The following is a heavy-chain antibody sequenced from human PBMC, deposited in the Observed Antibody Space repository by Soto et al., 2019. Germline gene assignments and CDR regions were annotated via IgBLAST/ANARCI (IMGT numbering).Heavy chain of an antibody. J-gene: IGHJ4*02. CDR3: AKDISLAGFYYFDY. Sequence: GGSLRLSCAASGFTFDDYAMHWVRQAPGKGLEWVSGISWNSGSIGSADSVKGRLTITRDNAKNSLYLQMNSLRAEDTALYYCAKDISLAGFYYFDYWGQGTLVTVSS. V-gene: IGHV3-9*01. CDR2: ISWNSGSI. D-gene: IGHD6-25*01. CDR1: GFTFDDYA.